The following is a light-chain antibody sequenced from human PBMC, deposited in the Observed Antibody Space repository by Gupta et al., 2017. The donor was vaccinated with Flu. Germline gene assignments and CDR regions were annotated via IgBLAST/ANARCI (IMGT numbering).Light chain of an antibody. V-gene: IGLV1-40*01. Sequence: QSVLTQPPSVSGAPGQRVTISCTGSSSNIGAGYDVHWYQQLPGRAPKVLIYGSSNRPSGVPDRFFGSKSGISASLAITGLQAEDEADYYCQSYDTSLRGWVFGGGTKVTVL. J-gene: IGLJ3*02. CDR3: QSYDTSLRGWV. CDR2: GSS. CDR1: SSNIGAGYD.